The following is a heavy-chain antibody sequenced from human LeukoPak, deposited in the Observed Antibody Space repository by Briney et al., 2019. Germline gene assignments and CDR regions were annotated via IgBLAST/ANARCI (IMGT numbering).Heavy chain of an antibody. CDR2: IHQSGST. V-gene: IGHV4-38-2*02. D-gene: IGHD5-18*01. CDR3: ARDIDHTSMVFKSFDY. CDR1: GYSLSSGYY. Sequence: SETLSLTCTVSGYSLSSGYYWGWIRQPPGKGLEWIGNIHQSGSTYYNPSLKGRVSISIDTSRNHFSLKLNSVTAADTAVYYCARDIDHTSMVFKSFDYWGQGTLVTVSS. J-gene: IGHJ4*02.